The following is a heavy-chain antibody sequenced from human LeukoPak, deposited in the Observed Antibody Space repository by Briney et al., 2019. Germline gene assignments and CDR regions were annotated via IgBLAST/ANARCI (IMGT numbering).Heavy chain of an antibody. CDR2: IYYSGST. J-gene: IGHJ4*02. D-gene: IGHD2-2*01. V-gene: IGHV4-31*03. CDR3: ARSVSYCSSTSCYGINFDY. Sequence: PSETLSLICTVSGGSISSGGYYWSWIRQHPGKGLEWIGYIYYSGSTYYNPSLKSRVTISVDTPKNQFSLKLSSVTAADTAVYYCARSVSYCSSTSCYGINFDYWGQGTLVTVSS. CDR1: GGSISSGGYY.